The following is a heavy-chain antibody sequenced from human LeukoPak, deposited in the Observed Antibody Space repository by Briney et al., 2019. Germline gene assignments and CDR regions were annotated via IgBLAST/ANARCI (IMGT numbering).Heavy chain of an antibody. J-gene: IGHJ4*02. V-gene: IGHV3-30*04. CDR1: GLTFGGYS. D-gene: IGHD4-17*01. Sequence: GGSLRLSCAASGLTFGGYSMHWVRQAPGKGLEWVAVISYDGRNTYYAKSVKGRFTISRDDSKNTLYLQMNSLRADDTAVYYCARNSVTTGYYFDYWGQGTLVTVSS. CDR3: ARNSVTTGYYFDY. CDR2: ISYDGRNT.